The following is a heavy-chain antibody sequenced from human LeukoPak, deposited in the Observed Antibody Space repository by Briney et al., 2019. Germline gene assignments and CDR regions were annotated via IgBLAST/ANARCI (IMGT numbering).Heavy chain of an antibody. CDR2: VNPNGGAT. J-gene: IGHJ6*02. CDR3: ASLGATTLSYYGMDV. D-gene: IGHD1-26*01. Sequence: VASVKVSCKASGYTFTDYYIHWVRQAPGHGPEWMGWVNPNGGATNYAQNLQCRVTMTRDPSISTLYMELSSLRSDDTAVYYCASLGATTLSYYGMDVWGQGTTVTVSS. CDR1: GYTFTDYY. V-gene: IGHV1-2*02.